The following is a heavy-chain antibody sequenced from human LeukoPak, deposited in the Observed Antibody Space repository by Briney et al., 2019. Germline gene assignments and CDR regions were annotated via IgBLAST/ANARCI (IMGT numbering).Heavy chain of an antibody. CDR1: GGSISTSNYY. CDR2: IIYSGST. Sequence: ASETLSLTCTVSGGSISTSNYYWGWIRQPPGKGLEWIGNIIYSGSTYYNPSLKSRVTISVDTSKNQFSLKLSPVTAADTAVYYCARVSSAELLDYWGQGTLVTVSS. D-gene: IGHD1-26*01. CDR3: ARVSSAELLDY. V-gene: IGHV4-39*01. J-gene: IGHJ4*02.